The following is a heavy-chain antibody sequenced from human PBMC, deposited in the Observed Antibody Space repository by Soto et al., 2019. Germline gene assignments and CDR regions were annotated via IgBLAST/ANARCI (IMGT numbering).Heavy chain of an antibody. J-gene: IGHJ4*02. V-gene: IGHV3-74*03. CDR3: AREVGRGSGSYYLDY. CDR2: INGDGTDT. D-gene: IGHD3-16*01. CDR1: GFTFSMYW. Sequence: EVQLVESGGGLVQPGGSLRLSCAASGFTFSMYWMHWVRQAPGKGLLWVSRINGDGTDTTYADSVKGRFTISRDNAKNTVYLQMNGLRAEDTAGYYCAREVGRGSGSYYLDYWGQETLVTVSS.